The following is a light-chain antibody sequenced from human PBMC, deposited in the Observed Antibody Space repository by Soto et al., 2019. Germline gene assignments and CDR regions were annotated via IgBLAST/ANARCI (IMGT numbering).Light chain of an antibody. CDR1: PSVSSSY. Sequence: EIVWTQSPVTLSLSQGERATLSCRASPSVSSSYLAWYQQKPGQAPRLLIYGASSRATGIPDRFSGIEYGTDFNLTLRGLETEDCAVYEGQQSGSSMSTFGQLTKLDIK. CDR3: QQSGSSMST. J-gene: IGKJ1*01. V-gene: IGKV3-20*01. CDR2: GAS.